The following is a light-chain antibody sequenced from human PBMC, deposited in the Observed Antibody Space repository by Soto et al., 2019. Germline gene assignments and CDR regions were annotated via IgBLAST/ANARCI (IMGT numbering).Light chain of an antibody. CDR2: AAY. V-gene: IGKV1-6*01. CDR1: QGIRHD. Sequence: AIQITQSPSSLSASVGDRVTITCLASQGIRHDVGGYQQKPGKAPKLRSDAAYSLQSWVQSRVSGSGSGTDCTRTSSSLQPEDFATYYCLQDYNYPRTFGQGTKVDI. J-gene: IGKJ1*01. CDR3: LQDYNYPRT.